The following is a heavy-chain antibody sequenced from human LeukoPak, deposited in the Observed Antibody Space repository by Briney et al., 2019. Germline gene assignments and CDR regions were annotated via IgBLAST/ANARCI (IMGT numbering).Heavy chain of an antibody. CDR1: GYTFTGYY. V-gene: IGHV1-2*06. CDR3: ARDSVGGGDNWFDP. CDR2: INPNSGGT. J-gene: IGHJ5*02. Sequence: ASVEVSCKASGYTFTGYYMHWVRQAPGQGLEWMGRINPNSGGTNYAQKLQGRVTMTTDTSTSTAYMELRSLRSDDTAVYYCARDSVGGGDNWFDPWGQGTLVAVSS. D-gene: IGHD6-25*01.